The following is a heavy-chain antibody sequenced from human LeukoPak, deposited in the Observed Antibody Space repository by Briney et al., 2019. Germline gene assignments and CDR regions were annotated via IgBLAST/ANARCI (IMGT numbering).Heavy chain of an antibody. V-gene: IGHV1-69*13. CDR2: IIPIFGTA. J-gene: IGHJ4*02. Sequence: SVKVSCKASGYTFTGYYIHWVRQAPGQGLEWMGGIIPIFGTAIYAQKFQGRVTITADESTSTAYMELSSLRSEDTAVYYCARDGGPAYYYDSSGSTNRFDYWGQGTLVTVSS. CDR1: GYTFTGYY. D-gene: IGHD3-22*01. CDR3: ARDGGPAYYYDSSGSTNRFDY.